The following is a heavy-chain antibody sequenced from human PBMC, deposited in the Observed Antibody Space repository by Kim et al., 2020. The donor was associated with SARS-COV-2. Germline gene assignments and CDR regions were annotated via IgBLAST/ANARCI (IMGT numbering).Heavy chain of an antibody. CDR3: ARDSSSSGVDY. Sequence: YTPSLKSRVTISVDTHKNQFSLKLSSVTAADTSVYYCARDSSSSGVDYWGQGTLVTVSS. J-gene: IGHJ4*02. D-gene: IGHD6-6*01. V-gene: IGHV4-39*07.